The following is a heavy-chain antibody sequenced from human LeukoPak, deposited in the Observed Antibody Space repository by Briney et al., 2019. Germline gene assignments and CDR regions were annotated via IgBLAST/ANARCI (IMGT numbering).Heavy chain of an antibody. CDR3: ARGRKSPSIAAWTLGSPNWFDP. CDR2: IYYSGST. D-gene: IGHD6-6*01. J-gene: IGHJ5*02. CDR1: GGSISSGGYY. V-gene: IGHV4-31*03. Sequence: SETLSLTCTVSGGSISSGGYYWSWIRQHRGKGLEWIGYIYYSGSTYYNPSLKSRVTISVDTSKNQFSLKLSSVTAADTAVYYCARGRKSPSIAAWTLGSPNWFDPWGQGTLVTVSS.